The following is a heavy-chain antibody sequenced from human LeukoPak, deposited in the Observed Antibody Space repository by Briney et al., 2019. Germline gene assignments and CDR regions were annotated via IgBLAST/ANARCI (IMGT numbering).Heavy chain of an antibody. Sequence: ASVKVSCKASGYTFTGYYMHWVRQAPGQGLEWMGRINPNSGGTNYAQKFQGRVTMTRDTSISTAYMELSRLRSEDTAVYYCARSGYSYGRIYFDYWGQGTLVTVSS. CDR2: INPNSGGT. CDR3: ARSGYSYGRIYFDY. V-gene: IGHV1-2*06. J-gene: IGHJ4*02. CDR1: GYTFTGYY. D-gene: IGHD5-18*01.